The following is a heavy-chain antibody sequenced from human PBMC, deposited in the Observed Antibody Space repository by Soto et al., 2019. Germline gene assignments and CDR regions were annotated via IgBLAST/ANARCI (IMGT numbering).Heavy chain of an antibody. D-gene: IGHD4-17*01. CDR3: ARATPVRVKGYYFDC. Sequence: YETLSLTCTVSGDSINTYYWTWIRQPPGKGLEYIGYIYNSGSTNYHPSLKSRVAISVDTSKNQFSLKMRSVTAADTALYYCARATPVRVKGYYFDCCGQGILVTVSS. V-gene: IGHV4-59*01. CDR2: IYNSGST. J-gene: IGHJ4*02. CDR1: GDSINTYY.